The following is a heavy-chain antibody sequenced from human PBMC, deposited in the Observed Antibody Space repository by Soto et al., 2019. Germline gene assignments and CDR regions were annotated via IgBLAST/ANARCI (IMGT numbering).Heavy chain of an antibody. V-gene: IGHV3-23*01. CDR3: ASRGGFTGARAFDI. Sequence: GGSLRLSCAASGFTFSSYAMSWVRQAPGKGLEWVSAISGSGGSTYYADSVKGRFTISRDNPKNTLYLQMNSLRAEDTAVYYCASRGGFTGARAFDIWGQGTMVTVSS. D-gene: IGHD3-16*01. J-gene: IGHJ3*02. CDR1: GFTFSSYA. CDR2: ISGSGGST.